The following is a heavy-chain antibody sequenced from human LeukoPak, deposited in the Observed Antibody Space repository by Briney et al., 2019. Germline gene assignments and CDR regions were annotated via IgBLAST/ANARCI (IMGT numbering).Heavy chain of an antibody. CDR3: ARDLVVRGVTGFGI. CDR1: GYTFTGYY. Sequence: ASVKVSCKASGYTFTGYYMHWVRQAPGQGLEWMGWINPNSGGTNYAQKFQGRVTMTRDTSISTAYMELSRLRSGDTAVYYCARDLVVRGVTGFGIWGQGTMVTVSS. CDR2: INPNSGGT. V-gene: IGHV1-2*02. J-gene: IGHJ3*02. D-gene: IGHD3-10*01.